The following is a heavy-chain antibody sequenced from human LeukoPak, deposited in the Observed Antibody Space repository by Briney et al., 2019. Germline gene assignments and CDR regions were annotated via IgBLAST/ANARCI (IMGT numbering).Heavy chain of an antibody. D-gene: IGHD6-13*01. CDR3: ARSPPFRQQLVTPTYYFDY. V-gene: IGHV3-66*01. J-gene: IGHJ4*02. CDR1: GFTVSSNY. Sequence: AGGSLRLSCAASGFTVSSNYMSWVRQAPGKGLEWVSVIYSGGSTYYADSVKGRFTISRDNSKNTLYLQMNSLRAEDTAVYYCARSPPFRQQLVTPTYYFDYWGQGTLVTVSS. CDR2: IYSGGST.